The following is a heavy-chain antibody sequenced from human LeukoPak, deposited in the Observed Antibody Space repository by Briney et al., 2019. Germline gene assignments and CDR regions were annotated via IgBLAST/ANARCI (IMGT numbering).Heavy chain of an antibody. V-gene: IGHV3-43D*03. CDR1: GFTFDDYA. J-gene: IGHJ4*02. CDR2: ISWDGGST. CDR3: AKATNYGGKGSLDY. D-gene: IGHD4-23*01. Sequence: PGGSLRLSCAASGFTFDDYAMHWVRQAPGKGLEWVSLISWDGGSTYYADSVKGRFTISRDNSKNSLYLQMNSLRAEDTALYYCAKATNYGGKGSLDYWGQGTLVTVSS.